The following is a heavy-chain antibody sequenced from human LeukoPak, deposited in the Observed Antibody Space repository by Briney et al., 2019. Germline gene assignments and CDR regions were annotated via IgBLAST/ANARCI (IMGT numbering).Heavy chain of an antibody. V-gene: IGHV4-59*08. CDR1: GGSISSYY. CDR3: ARHSNVLRYFDWLFGWFDP. D-gene: IGHD3-9*01. CDR2: IYYSGST. J-gene: IGHJ5*02. Sequence: SETLSLTCTVSGGSISSYYWSWIRQPPGKGLEWIGYIYYSGSTNYNPSLKSRVTISVDTSENQFSLKLSSVTAADTAVYYCARHSNVLRYFDWLFGWFDPWGQGTLVTVSS.